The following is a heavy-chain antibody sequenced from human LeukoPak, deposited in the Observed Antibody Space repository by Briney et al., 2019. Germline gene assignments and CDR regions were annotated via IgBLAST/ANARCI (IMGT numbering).Heavy chain of an antibody. J-gene: IGHJ4*02. V-gene: IGHV3-15*01. CDR1: GFTFSNAW. CDR3: TARNFDY. CDR2: IKSKPDGGTT. Sequence: GGSLRLSCAASGFTFSNAWMNWVRQAPGKGLEWVGRIKSKPDGGTTDYAAPVKDRFTISRDDSKNTLYMQMNSLETEDTAAYYCTARNFDYWGQGTLVTVSS.